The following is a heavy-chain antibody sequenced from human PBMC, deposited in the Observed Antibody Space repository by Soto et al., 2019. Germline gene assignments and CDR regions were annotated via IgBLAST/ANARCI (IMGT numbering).Heavy chain of an antibody. CDR2: IYYSGST. Sequence: SETLSLTGTISGGSFSNDDYYWSWIRQPPGKGLEWIGYIYYSGSTNSNPSLKSRVTQSVDTSKKQFSLTLRSVTAADTAVYYCARARYAYFDYWGQGTQVTVSS. CDR1: GGSFSNDDYY. J-gene: IGHJ4*02. CDR3: ARARYAYFDY. V-gene: IGHV4-30-4*01. D-gene: IGHD1-1*01.